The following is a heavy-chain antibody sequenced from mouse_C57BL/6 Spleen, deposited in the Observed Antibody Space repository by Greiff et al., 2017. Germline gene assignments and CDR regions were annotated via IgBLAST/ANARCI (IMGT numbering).Heavy chain of an antibody. CDR1: GFTFSDYG. CDR2: ISSGSSTI. D-gene: IGHD1-1*01. V-gene: IGHV5-17*01. J-gene: IGHJ2*01. Sequence: VQRVESGGGLVKPGGSLKLSCAASGFTFSDYGMHWVRQAPEKGLEWVAYISSGSSTIYYADTVKGRFTISRDNAKNTLFLQMTSLRSEDTAMYYCARSFITTVVAPFDYWGQGTTLTVSS. CDR3: ARSFITTVVAPFDY.